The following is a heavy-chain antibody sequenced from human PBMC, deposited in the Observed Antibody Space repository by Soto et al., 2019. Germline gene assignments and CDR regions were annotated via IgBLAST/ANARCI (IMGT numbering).Heavy chain of an antibody. J-gene: IGHJ4*02. CDR1: GFRFDDYA. V-gene: IGHV3-9*01. CDR3: ASVRTTGHMWEGLGRFDY. Sequence: EVRLEESGGRLVQAGTSLRLSCRASGFRFDDYAMHWVRQAPGKGLEWVAGIIWNSEAIDYAESVRGRFTISRDDAKNSLYLQMNSLSVEDTAVYYCASVRTTGHMWEGLGRFDYWGQGTLVTVSS. D-gene: IGHD1-26*01. CDR2: IIWNSEAI.